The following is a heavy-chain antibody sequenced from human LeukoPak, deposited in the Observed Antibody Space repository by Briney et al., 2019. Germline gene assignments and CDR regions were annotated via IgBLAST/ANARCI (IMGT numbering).Heavy chain of an antibody. CDR2: IKQDGSEK. D-gene: IGHD3-22*01. Sequence: GGSLRLSCAASGFTFSTYEMNWVRQAPGKGLEWVANIKQDGSEKYYVDSVKGRFTISRDNAKNSLYLQMNSLRAEDTAVYYCARGIIHYYDSSGYCDYWGQGTLVTVSS. V-gene: IGHV3-7*01. CDR1: GFTFSTYE. CDR3: ARGIIHYYDSSGYCDY. J-gene: IGHJ4*02.